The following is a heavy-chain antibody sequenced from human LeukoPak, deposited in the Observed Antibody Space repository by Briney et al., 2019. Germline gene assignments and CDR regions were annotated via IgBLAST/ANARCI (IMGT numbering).Heavy chain of an antibody. CDR3: AKDRRHYYKYDY. CDR1: GFTFSSYA. D-gene: IGHD3-10*01. J-gene: IGHJ4*02. Sequence: GGSLRLSCAASGFTFSSYAMSWVRQAPGKGLEWVSVISGSGGSTYYADSVKGRFTISRDNSKNTLSLQMHSLRAEDTAVYYCAKDRRHYYKYDYWGQGTLVTVSS. V-gene: IGHV3-23*01. CDR2: ISGSGGST.